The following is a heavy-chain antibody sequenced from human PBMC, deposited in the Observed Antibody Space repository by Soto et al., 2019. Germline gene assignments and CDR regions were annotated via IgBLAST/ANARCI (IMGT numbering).Heavy chain of an antibody. CDR1: GDSLTNYY. V-gene: IGHV4-59*12. D-gene: IGHD3-22*01. CDR3: ARLGAYYQSLDP. CDR2: IMYSGYS. Sequence: SETLSLTCTVSGDSLTNYYCSWFRQPPGKGLEWIGYIMYSGYSAYNLSLKRRVTMSMETSKNQFSLKLSSVTAADTAVYYCARLGAYYQSLDPWGPGTLVTVSS. J-gene: IGHJ5*02.